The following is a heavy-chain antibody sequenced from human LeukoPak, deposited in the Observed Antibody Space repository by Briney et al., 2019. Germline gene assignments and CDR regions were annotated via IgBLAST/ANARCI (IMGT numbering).Heavy chain of an antibody. Sequence: GGSLRLSCAASGFTVSSNYMSWVRQAPGKGLEWVSVIYSGGSTYYADSVKDRFTISRDNSKNTLYLHMNSLRAEDTAVYYCVRGAYNYGYLDYWGQGTLVTVSS. D-gene: IGHD5-18*01. CDR3: VRGAYNYGYLDY. CDR1: GFTVSSNY. V-gene: IGHV3-66*01. CDR2: IYSGGST. J-gene: IGHJ4*02.